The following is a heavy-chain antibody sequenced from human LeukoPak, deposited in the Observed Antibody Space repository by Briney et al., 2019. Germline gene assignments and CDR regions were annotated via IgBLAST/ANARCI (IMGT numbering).Heavy chain of an antibody. V-gene: IGHV4-61*02. J-gene: IGHJ6*03. CDR2: IYTSGST. CDR1: GGSISNGSYD. Sequence: PSQTLSLTCTVSGGSISNGSYDWSWIRQPAGKGLEWIGRIYTSGSTNYNPSLKSRVTISVDTSKNQFSLKLSSVTAADTAVYYCARELDSGSYYLYYYYYMDVWGKGTTVTVSS. CDR3: ARELDSGSYYLYYYYYMDV. D-gene: IGHD1-26*01.